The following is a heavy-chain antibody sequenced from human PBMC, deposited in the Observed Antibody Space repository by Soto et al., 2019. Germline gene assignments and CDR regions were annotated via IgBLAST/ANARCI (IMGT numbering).Heavy chain of an antibody. CDR2: IIPIFGTA. CDR1: GGTFSSYA. Sequence: QVQLVQSGAEVKKPGSSVKVSCKASGGTFSSYAISWVRQAAGQGLEWMGGIIPIFGTANYAQKFQGRVTITADEPTSTAYMALSSLRFKDTAVYYCARGYYYDSSGYYYDEGYDFDYWGQGTLVTVSS. CDR3: ARGYYYDSSGYYYDEGYDFDY. V-gene: IGHV1-69*01. D-gene: IGHD3-22*01. J-gene: IGHJ4*02.